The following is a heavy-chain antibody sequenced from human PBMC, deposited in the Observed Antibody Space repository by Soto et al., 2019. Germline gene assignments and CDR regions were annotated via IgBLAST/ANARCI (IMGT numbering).Heavy chain of an antibody. Sequence: GSLRLSCTASEFTFSSYAMNWVRQAPGKGLEWVSSISASGASAYYADSVKGRFIISRDNSKHTLNLQMNSLRAEDTAVYYCARDPSVSGMDVWGQGTTVTVSS. J-gene: IGHJ6*02. CDR2: ISASGASA. CDR1: EFTFSSYA. D-gene: IGHD3-16*01. CDR3: ARDPSVSGMDV. V-gene: IGHV3-23*01.